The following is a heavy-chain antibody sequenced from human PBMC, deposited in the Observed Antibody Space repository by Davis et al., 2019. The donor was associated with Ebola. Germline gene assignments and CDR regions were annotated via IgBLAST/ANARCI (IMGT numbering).Heavy chain of an antibody. V-gene: IGHV3-48*03. CDR2: ISRSGGPT. D-gene: IGHD4-23*01. J-gene: IGHJ4*02. CDR1: GFNFGIYE. Sequence: PGGSLRLSCTTSGFNFGIYEMNWVRQAPGKGLEWIAYISRSGGPTYYADSVKGRFTISRDDAQNSVYLEMNSLRVEDTAIYYCVRDNSYYFDNWGQGTLVTVSS. CDR3: VRDNSYYFDN.